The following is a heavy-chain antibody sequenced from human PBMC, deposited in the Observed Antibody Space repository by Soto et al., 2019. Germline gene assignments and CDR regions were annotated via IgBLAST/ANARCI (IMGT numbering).Heavy chain of an antibody. D-gene: IGHD3-22*01. J-gene: IGHJ5*02. CDR2: IYYSGST. CDR3: ARASDYDSSGYYYRFGP. Sequence: PSETLSLTCTVSGGSVSSGSYYWSWIRQPPGKGLEWIGYIYYSGSTNYNPSLKSRVTISVDTSKNQFSLKLSSVTAADTAVYHCARASDYDSSGYYYRFGPWGQGTLVTVSS. CDR1: GGSVSSGSYY. V-gene: IGHV4-61*01.